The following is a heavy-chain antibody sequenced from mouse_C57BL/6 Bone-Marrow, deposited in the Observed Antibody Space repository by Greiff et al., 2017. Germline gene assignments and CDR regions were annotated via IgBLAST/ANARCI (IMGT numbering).Heavy chain of an antibody. CDR2: ISNGGGST. CDR3: ARRGYYGSSPYYAMDY. Sequence: EVHLVESGGGLVQPGGSLKLSCAASGFTFSDYYMYWVRQTPEKRLEWVAYISNGGGSTYYPDTVKGRFTISRDNAKNTLYLQMSRLKSEDTAMYYCARRGYYGSSPYYAMDYWGQGTSVTVSS. CDR1: GFTFSDYY. J-gene: IGHJ4*01. D-gene: IGHD1-1*01. V-gene: IGHV5-12*01.